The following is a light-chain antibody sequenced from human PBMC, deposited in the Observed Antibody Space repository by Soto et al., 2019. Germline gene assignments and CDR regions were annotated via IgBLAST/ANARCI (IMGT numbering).Light chain of an antibody. CDR2: DAS. J-gene: IGKJ4*01. Sequence: EIVLTQSPATLSVSPGDGATLSCRASQSVSNYLAWYQLKPGRAPRLLIYDASNRATGIPARFSGSGSGTDFTLTISSLEPEDFAVYYCQQRFIWLTFGGGTKVDIK. CDR3: QQRFIWLT. V-gene: IGKV3-11*01. CDR1: QSVSNY.